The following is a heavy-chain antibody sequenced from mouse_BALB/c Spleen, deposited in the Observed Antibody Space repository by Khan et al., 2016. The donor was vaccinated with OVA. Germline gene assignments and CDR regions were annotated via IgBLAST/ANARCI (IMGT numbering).Heavy chain of an antibody. Sequence: QVTLKESGPGILQPSQTLSLTCSFSGFSLSTSGMGVSWLRQPSGKGLEWLAHIYWDDDKCYHPSLKRRLTISKDTSRNQVLLKITSVDTADTATYYCARNVYEYVPCFAYWGQGTLVTVS. D-gene: IGHD2-4*01. CDR1: GFSLSTSGMG. V-gene: IGHV8-12*01. CDR3: ARNVYEYVPCFAY. CDR2: IYWDDDK. J-gene: IGHJ3*01.